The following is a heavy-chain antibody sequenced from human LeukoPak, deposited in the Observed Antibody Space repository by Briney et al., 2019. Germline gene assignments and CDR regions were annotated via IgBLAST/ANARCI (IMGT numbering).Heavy chain of an antibody. D-gene: IGHD4-23*01. Sequence: GRSLRLSCAASGFTFSSYAMHWVRQAPGKGLEWVAVISYDGSNKYYADSVKGRFTISRDNSKNTLYLQMNSLRAEDTAVYYCARDWADYSGNGGLDPWGQGTLVTVSS. CDR1: GFTFSSYA. J-gene: IGHJ5*02. V-gene: IGHV3-30*04. CDR3: ARDWADYSGNGGLDP. CDR2: ISYDGSNK.